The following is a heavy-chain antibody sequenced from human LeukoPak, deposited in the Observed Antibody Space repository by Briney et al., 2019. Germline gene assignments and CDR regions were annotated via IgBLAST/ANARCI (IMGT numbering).Heavy chain of an antibody. CDR3: ARVGDRSGNGYSH. Sequence: GGSLRLSCAASGFTISRSSMHWVRQAPGKGLEFVSAISRSGGNTYYANSVKGRFTISRDTSKNTLYLQVGSLRVEDMAVYYCARVGDRSGNGYSHWGQGTLVTVSS. CDR2: ISRSGGNT. V-gene: IGHV3-64*01. D-gene: IGHD2-2*03. CDR1: GFTISRSS. J-gene: IGHJ4*02.